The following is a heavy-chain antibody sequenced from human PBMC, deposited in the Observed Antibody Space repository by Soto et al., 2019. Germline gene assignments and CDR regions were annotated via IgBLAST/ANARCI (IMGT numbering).Heavy chain of an antibody. Sequence: QVQLVESGGGVVQPGRSLRLSCAASGFTFSSYGMHWVRQAPGKGLEWVAVISYDESNKYYADSVKGRFTISRDNSKNTLYLQMNSLRAEDTAVYYWTKGVVVITSYFQHWGQGTLVTVSS. CDR1: GFTFSSYG. CDR3: TKGVVVITSYFQH. V-gene: IGHV3-30*18. J-gene: IGHJ1*01. CDR2: ISYDESNK. D-gene: IGHD3-22*01.